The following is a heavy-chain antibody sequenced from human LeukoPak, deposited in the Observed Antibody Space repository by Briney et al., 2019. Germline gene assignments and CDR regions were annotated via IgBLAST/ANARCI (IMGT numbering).Heavy chain of an antibody. CDR2: IRGNGET. V-gene: IGHV3-23*01. Sequence: GGSLRLSCAASGLSFSSFAMSWVRQGPARGLEWVSSIRGNGETSYADSVKGRFTLSSDSSRNTVYFQLNNLRVEDTAIYYCAKASWVSSTDAVRWGQGTLVTLSS. J-gene: IGHJ4*02. CDR3: AKASWVSSTDAVR. D-gene: IGHD3-16*01. CDR1: GLSFSSFA.